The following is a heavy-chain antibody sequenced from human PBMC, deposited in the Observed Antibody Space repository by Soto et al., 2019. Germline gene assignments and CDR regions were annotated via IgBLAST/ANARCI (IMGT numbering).Heavy chain of an antibody. Sequence: QVQLVESGGGVVQPGRSLRLSCAASGFTFNIYGMHWVRQAPGKGLEWVALILYDGSKKYYTDSVKGRFTISRDNSKNTLYLQMISLTAEDTAVYYCAKGDGLNSVDYWGQGTLVTVSS. D-gene: IGHD2-21*01. CDR3: AKGDGLNSVDY. V-gene: IGHV3-30*18. CDR2: ILYDGSKK. J-gene: IGHJ4*02. CDR1: GFTFNIYG.